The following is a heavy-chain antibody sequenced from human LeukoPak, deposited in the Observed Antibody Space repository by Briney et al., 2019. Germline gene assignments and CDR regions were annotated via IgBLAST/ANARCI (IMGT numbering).Heavy chain of an antibody. V-gene: IGHV1-69*05. CDR3: ARTRRYGNYYYYMDV. CDR2: IIPIFGTA. J-gene: IGHJ6*03. Sequence: SVKVSCKASGGTFSSYAISWVRQAPGQGLEWMGGIIPIFGTANYAQKFQGRVTITTDESTSTAYMELSSLRSEDTAVYYCARTRRYGNYYYYMDVRGKGTTVTVSS. D-gene: IGHD5-18*01. CDR1: GGTFSSYA.